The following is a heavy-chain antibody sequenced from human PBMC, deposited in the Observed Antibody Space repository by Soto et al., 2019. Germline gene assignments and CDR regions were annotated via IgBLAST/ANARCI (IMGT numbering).Heavy chain of an antibody. CDR3: AREGTMVRGPRDLGIYYFDY. J-gene: IGHJ4*02. CDR1: GYTFTGYY. V-gene: IGHV1-2*04. D-gene: IGHD3-10*01. CDR2: INPNSGGT. Sequence: GASVKVSCKASGYTFTGYYMHWVRQAPGQGLEWMGWINPNSGGTNYAQKFQGWVTMTRDTSISTAYMELSRLRSDDTAVYCCAREGTMVRGPRDLGIYYFDYWGQGTLVTVSS.